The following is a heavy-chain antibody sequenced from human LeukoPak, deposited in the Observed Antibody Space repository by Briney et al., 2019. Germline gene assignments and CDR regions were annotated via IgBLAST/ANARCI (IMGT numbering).Heavy chain of an antibody. CDR3: AADGSGSYYPDY. Sequence: KPSETLSLTCTVSGGSISPYYWSWIRQPPGKGLEWLGYIYYSGNTEYKPSLKSRVAMSVDTSKNQFSLRLSSVTAADTAVYYCAADGSGSYYPDYWGQGTLVTVSS. D-gene: IGHD3-10*01. CDR1: GGSISPYY. J-gene: IGHJ4*02. V-gene: IGHV4-59*04. CDR2: IYYSGNT.